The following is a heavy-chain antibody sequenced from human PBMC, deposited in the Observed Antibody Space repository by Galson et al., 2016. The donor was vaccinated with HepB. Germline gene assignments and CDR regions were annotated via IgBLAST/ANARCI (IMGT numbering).Heavy chain of an antibody. V-gene: IGHV2-5*01. Sequence: PALVKPTQTLTLTCTFSGFSLSTSGVAVGWIRQPPGKALEWLALIYWNDDKRYSPSLKSRLTITKDTSKNQVVLTMTSMDPVDTATYYCAHRQNYDFWTGYDPEINWFDPWGQGTLVIVSS. CDR2: IYWNDDK. J-gene: IGHJ5*02. CDR3: AHRQNYDFWTGYDPEINWFDP. D-gene: IGHD3-3*01. CDR1: GFSLSTSGVA.